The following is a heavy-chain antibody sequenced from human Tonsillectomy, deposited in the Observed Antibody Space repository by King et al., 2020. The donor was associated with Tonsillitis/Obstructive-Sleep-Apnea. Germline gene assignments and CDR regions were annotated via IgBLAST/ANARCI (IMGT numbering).Heavy chain of an antibody. CDR1: GYTFTSYG. J-gene: IGHJ4*02. V-gene: IGHV1-18*01. Sequence: QLVQSEVEVKKPGASVKVSCKASGYTFTSYGLSWVRQAPGQGLEWMGWISTYNGNTNYAQKFQGRVTMTTDTSTSTASMELRSLRSDDTAVYDCAVRSGTYPYYFDYWGQGTLVTVSS. CDR3: AVRSGTYPYYFDY. D-gene: IGHD1-26*01. CDR2: ISTYNGNT.